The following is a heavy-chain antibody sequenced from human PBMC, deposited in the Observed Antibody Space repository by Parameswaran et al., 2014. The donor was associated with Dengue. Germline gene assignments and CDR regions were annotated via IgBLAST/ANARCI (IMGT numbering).Heavy chain of an antibody. CDR3: ARGEMATVYFDY. J-gene: IGHJ4*02. CDR2: IYPGDSDT. Sequence: VRQMPGKGLEWMGIIYPGDSDTRYSPSFQGQVTISADKSISTAYLQWSSLKASDTAMYYCARGEMATVYFDYWGQGTLVTVS. D-gene: IGHD5-24*01. V-gene: IGHV5-51*01.